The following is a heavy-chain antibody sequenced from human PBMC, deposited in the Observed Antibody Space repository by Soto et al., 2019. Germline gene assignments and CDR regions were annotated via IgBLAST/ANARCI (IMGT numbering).Heavy chain of an antibody. Sequence: EVQLLESGGGLVQPGGSLRLSCAASGFTFSSYAMSWVRQAPGKGLEWVSAISGSGGSTYYADSVKGRFTICRDNSKNTLYLQMNSLRAEDTAVYYCAKDREDPRAALDYWGQGTLVTVSS. V-gene: IGHV3-23*01. D-gene: IGHD1-26*01. CDR1: GFTFSSYA. J-gene: IGHJ4*02. CDR2: ISGSGGST. CDR3: AKDREDPRAALDY.